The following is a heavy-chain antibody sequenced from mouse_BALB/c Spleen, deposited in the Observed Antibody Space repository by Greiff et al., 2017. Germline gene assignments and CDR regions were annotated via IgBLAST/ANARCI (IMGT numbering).Heavy chain of an antibody. Sequence: QVHVKQSGAELARPGASVKLSCKASGYTFTSYWMQWVKQRPGQGLEWIGAIYPGDGDTRYTQKFKGKATLTADKSSSTAYMQLSSLASEDSAVYYCARGADYRYDEGVYYAMDYWGQGTSVTVSS. V-gene: IGHV1-87*01. D-gene: IGHD2-14*01. CDR3: ARGADYRYDEGVYYAMDY. CDR2: IYPGDGDT. J-gene: IGHJ4*01. CDR1: GYTFTSYW.